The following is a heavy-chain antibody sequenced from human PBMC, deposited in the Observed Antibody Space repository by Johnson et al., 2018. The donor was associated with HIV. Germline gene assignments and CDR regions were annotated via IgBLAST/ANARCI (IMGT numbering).Heavy chain of an antibody. V-gene: IGHV3-66*01. D-gene: IGHD6-6*01. CDR1: GFSVSSKY. J-gene: IGHJ3*02. Sequence: VQLVESGGGLVQPGGSLRLSCGASGFSVSSKYMSWVRQAPGKGLEWVSVIYSGGSTFYADSVKGRFTISRDNSGNTLYLQMDSLRVEDTAVYYCASTRLGAFDIWGQGTMVTVSS. CDR2: IYSGGST. CDR3: ASTRLGAFDI.